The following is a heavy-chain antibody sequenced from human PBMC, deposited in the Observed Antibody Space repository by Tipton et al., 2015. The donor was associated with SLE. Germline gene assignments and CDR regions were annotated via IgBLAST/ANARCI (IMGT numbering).Heavy chain of an antibody. Sequence: GSLRLSCAASGFTFSSYSMNWVRQAPGKGLEWVSYISSSSSTIYYADSVKGRFTISRDNAKNSLYLQMNSLRAEDTAVYYCARDYDFWSGYGFDPWGQGTLVTVSS. CDR2: ISSSSSTI. CDR1: GFTFSSYS. J-gene: IGHJ5*02. V-gene: IGHV3-48*01. D-gene: IGHD3-3*01. CDR3: ARDYDFWSGYGFDP.